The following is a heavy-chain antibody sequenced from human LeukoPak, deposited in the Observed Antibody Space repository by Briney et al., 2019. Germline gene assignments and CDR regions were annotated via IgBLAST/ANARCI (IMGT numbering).Heavy chain of an antibody. D-gene: IGHD5-18*01. Sequence: SETLSLTCAVYGGSFSGYYWSWIRQPPGKGLEWIGETNHSGSTNYNPSLKSRVTISVDTSKNQFSLKLSSVTAADTAVYYCARGQNSYGEFDYWGQGTLVTVSS. J-gene: IGHJ4*02. CDR1: GGSFSGYY. CDR2: TNHSGST. V-gene: IGHV4-34*01. CDR3: ARGQNSYGEFDY.